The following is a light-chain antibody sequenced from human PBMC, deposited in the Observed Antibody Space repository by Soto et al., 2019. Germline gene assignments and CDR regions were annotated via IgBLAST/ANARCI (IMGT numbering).Light chain of an antibody. J-gene: IGLJ2*01. CDR1: GSNIGKND. Sequence: QSVLTQPPSVSAAPGQKVTISCSGSGSNIGKNDESWYRQLPGAAPKLLIYDTNKRPSGIPDRFSGAKSGTSATLGITGHQTGDEADYFCGTWDTRLSVVVFGGGTKVTVL. CDR2: DTN. CDR3: GTWDTRLSVVV. V-gene: IGLV1-51*01.